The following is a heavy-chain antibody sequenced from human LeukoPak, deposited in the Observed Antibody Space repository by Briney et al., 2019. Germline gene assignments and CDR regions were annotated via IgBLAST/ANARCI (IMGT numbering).Heavy chain of an antibody. D-gene: IGHD3-22*01. CDR1: GFTFSSYA. CDR2: ISGSGGST. J-gene: IGHJ4*02. CDR3: ARDSDYYDSGFFDY. V-gene: IGHV3-23*01. Sequence: PGGSLRLSCAASGFTFSSYAMSWVRQAPGKGLEWVSAISGSGGSTYYADSVKGRFTISRDNSKNTLYLQMNSLRAEDTAVYYCARDSDYYDSGFFDYWGQGTLVTVSS.